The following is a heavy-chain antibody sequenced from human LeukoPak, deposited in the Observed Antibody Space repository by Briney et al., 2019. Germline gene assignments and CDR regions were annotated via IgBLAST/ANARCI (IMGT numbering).Heavy chain of an antibody. CDR1: GVSISSSNSY. CDR3: ASLRERSYYARGFDY. J-gene: IGHJ4*02. Sequence: SETLSLTCTVSGVSISSSNSYWGWIRQPPGKGLEWIGEINHSGTSNYNPSLKSRVTISIDTPKNQFSLKLSSVTAADTAVYHCASLRERSYYARGFDYWGRGTLVTVSS. V-gene: IGHV4-39*01. D-gene: IGHD1-26*01. CDR2: INHSGTS.